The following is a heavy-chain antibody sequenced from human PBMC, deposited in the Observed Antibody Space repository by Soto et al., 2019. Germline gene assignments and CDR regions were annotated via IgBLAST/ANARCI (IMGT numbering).Heavy chain of an antibody. D-gene: IGHD1-7*01. Sequence: EVQLVGSGGGLVKPGGSLRLSCTASGFTFAHAWMSWVRLAPGKGLEWVGLIKSKADGETTDYAAPVKGRFTISRDDSINMLYLQMNSLKTEDTAVYYCATDVPGENFPCDYWGQGTLVTVSS. J-gene: IGHJ4*02. CDR1: GFTFAHAW. CDR2: IKSKADGETT. CDR3: ATDVPGENFPCDY. V-gene: IGHV3-15*01.